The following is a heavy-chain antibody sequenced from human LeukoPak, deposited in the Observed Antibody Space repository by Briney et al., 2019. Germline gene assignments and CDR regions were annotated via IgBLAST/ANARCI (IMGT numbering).Heavy chain of an antibody. Sequence: SETLSLTCAVSGGSISSSNWWSWVRQPPGEGLEWIGEIYHSGSTNYNPSLKSRVTISVDKSKNQFSLKLSSVTAADTAVYYCARDSFSRGNGVTNPFDYWGQGTLVTVSS. CDR2: IYHSGST. V-gene: IGHV4-4*02. CDR3: ARDSFSRGNGVTNPFDY. D-gene: IGHD2-21*02. J-gene: IGHJ4*02. CDR1: GGSISSSNW.